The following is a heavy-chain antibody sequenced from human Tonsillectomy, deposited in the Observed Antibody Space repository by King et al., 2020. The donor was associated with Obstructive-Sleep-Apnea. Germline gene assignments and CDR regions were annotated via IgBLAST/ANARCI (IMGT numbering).Heavy chain of an antibody. Sequence: VQLQESGPGLVKPSETLSLTCTVSGGAISSYYWSWIRQPPGKGLEWIGYIYYSGSTNYNPSLKSRVTISVDTSKNQFSLKLSSVTAADTAVYYCARLPYYYGSGSYYNPDYWGQGTLVTVSS. CDR2: IYYSGST. V-gene: IGHV4-59*08. CDR1: GGAISSYY. D-gene: IGHD3-10*01. J-gene: IGHJ4*02. CDR3: ARLPYYYGSGSYYNPDY.